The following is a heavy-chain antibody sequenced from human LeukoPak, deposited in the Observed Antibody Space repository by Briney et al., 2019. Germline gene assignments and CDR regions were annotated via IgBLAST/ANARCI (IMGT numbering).Heavy chain of an antibody. CDR2: IYYSGST. CDR1: GGSISSSSYY. CDR3: ASDHRDYDY. J-gene: IGHJ4*02. D-gene: IGHD3-16*01. V-gene: IGHV4-39*07. Sequence: SETLSLTCTVSGGSISSSSYYWGWIRQPPGKGLEWIGSIYYSGSTYYNPSLKSRVTISVDTSKNQFSLKLSPVTAADTAVYYCASDHRDYDYWGQGTLVTVSS.